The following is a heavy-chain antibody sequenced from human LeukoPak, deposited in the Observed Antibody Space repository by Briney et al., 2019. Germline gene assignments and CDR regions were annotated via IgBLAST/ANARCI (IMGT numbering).Heavy chain of an antibody. CDR1: GGSFSGLY. D-gene: IGHD3-9*01. J-gene: IGHJ6*02. CDR2: ISHDGST. CDR3: ARDPGLGAVGGMDV. Sequence: PSETLSLTCAVYGGSFSGLYWSWTRQPPGMGMEWIGEISHDGSTNYNPSLKSRVTISLDTSEKQFSLKLPSVTPADLAMIYCARDPGLGAVGGMDVWGQGTTVSVSS. V-gene: IGHV4-34*01.